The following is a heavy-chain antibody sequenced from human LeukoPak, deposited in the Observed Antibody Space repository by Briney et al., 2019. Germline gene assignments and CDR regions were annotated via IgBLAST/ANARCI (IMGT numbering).Heavy chain of an antibody. D-gene: IGHD6-13*01. CDR2: IRSDGSNK. Sequence: PGGSLRLSCAASGFTFSSYGMHWVRQAPGKGLEWVAFIRSDGSNKYYADSVKGRFTISRDNSKNTLYLQMNSLRAEDTAVYYCASQLGDASDIWGQGTMVTVSS. J-gene: IGHJ3*02. CDR1: GFTFSSYG. V-gene: IGHV3-30*02. CDR3: ASQLGDASDI.